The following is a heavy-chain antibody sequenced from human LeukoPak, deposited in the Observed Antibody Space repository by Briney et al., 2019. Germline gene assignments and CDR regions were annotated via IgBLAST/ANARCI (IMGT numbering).Heavy chain of an antibody. Sequence: SVKVSCKASGGTFSSYAISWVRQAPGQGLEWMGGIIPIFGTANYAQKFQGRVTITTDESTSTAYMELSSLRSEDTAVYYCARDRLDSSGYYYEMGFGPWGQGTLVTVSS. CDR3: ARDRLDSSGYYYEMGFGP. D-gene: IGHD3-22*01. CDR1: GGTFSSYA. CDR2: IIPIFGTA. J-gene: IGHJ5*02. V-gene: IGHV1-69*05.